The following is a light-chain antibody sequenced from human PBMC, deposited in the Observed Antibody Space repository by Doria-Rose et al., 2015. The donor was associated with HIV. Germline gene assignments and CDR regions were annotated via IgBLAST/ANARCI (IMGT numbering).Light chain of an antibody. Sequence: TQSPSTLSASVGDRVTITCRASQSISGWLAWYQQKPGKAPKLLIYKASSLESGVPSRFSCSGSGTEFTLTISSLQPDDFATYYCQQYNSYWTFGQGTKVEIK. CDR2: KAS. V-gene: IGKV1-5*03. CDR1: QSISGW. CDR3: QQYNSYWT. J-gene: IGKJ1*01.